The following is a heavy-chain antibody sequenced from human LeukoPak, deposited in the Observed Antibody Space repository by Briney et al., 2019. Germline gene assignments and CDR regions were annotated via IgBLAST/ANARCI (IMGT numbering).Heavy chain of an antibody. V-gene: IGHV4-59*01. D-gene: IGHD3-22*01. CDR3: ARVTGYVIEDYFDY. CDR2: IYYSGST. Sequence: SETLSLTCSVSGGSISSYYWSWIRQPPGKGLEWIGYIYYSGSTNYNPSLKSRVTISVDTSKNQFSLKLRSVTAADTAVYYCARVTGYVIEDYFDYWGQGTLVTVSS. J-gene: IGHJ4*02. CDR1: GGSISSYY.